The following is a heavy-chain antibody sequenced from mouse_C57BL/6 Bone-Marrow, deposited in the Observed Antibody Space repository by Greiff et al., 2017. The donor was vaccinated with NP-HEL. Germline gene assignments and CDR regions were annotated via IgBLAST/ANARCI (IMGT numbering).Heavy chain of an antibody. D-gene: IGHD2-5*01. CDR2: IYPRSGNT. CDR1: GYTFTSYG. J-gene: IGHJ2*01. Sequence: QVQLQQSGAELARPGASVKLSCKASGYTFTSYGISWVKQRTGQGLEWIGEIYPRSGNTYYNEKFKGKATLTADKSSSTAYMELRSLTSEDSAVYFCARSYSNSHFDYWGQGTTLTVSS. V-gene: IGHV1-81*01. CDR3: ARSYSNSHFDY.